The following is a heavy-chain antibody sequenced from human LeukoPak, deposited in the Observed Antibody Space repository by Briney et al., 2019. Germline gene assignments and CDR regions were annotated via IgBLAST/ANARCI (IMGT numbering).Heavy chain of an antibody. CDR3: AKGPYYYDSSGYSRRWFDP. V-gene: IGHV3-23*01. CDR1: GFTFSNCA. CDR2: TSGTGGRT. J-gene: IGHJ5*02. Sequence: GGSLRLSCAASGFTFSNCAMSWVRQAPGKGLEWVSATSGTGGRTYYADPVKGRFTISRDNSKNTLYLQMNSLRAEDTAVYYCAKGPYYYDSSGYSRRWFDPWGQGILVTVSS. D-gene: IGHD3-22*01.